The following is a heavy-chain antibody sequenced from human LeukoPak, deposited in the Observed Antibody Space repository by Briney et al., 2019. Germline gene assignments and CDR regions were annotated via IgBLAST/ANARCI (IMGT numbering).Heavy chain of an antibody. Sequence: SETLCLTCTVSGASTNTDSYFWGWIRQPPGKGPEWMGSVYYTGSAHSKSSLKGRVSISVDTSKNQFSLELHSVTAADTGMYYCVRLGLRWGIDYWGRGTLVTVSS. D-gene: IGHD3-16*01. CDR1: GASTNTDSYF. CDR3: VRLGLRWGIDY. J-gene: IGHJ4*02. CDR2: VYYTGSA. V-gene: IGHV4-39*01.